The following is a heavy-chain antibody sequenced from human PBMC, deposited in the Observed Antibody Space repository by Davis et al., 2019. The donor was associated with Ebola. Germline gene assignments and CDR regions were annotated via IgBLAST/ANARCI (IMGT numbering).Heavy chain of an antibody. D-gene: IGHD4-17*01. Sequence: GGSLRLSCAASGFTFSNAWMNWVRQAPGKGLEWVGRIKSKTDGGTTDYAAPVKGRFTIPRDDSKNTLYLKMNSLKTEDTAVYYCARPGGDYGDYRGGFDYWGQGTLVTVSS. CDR2: IKSKTDGGTT. CDR1: GFTFSNAW. CDR3: ARPGGDYGDYRGGFDY. V-gene: IGHV3-15*07. J-gene: IGHJ4*02.